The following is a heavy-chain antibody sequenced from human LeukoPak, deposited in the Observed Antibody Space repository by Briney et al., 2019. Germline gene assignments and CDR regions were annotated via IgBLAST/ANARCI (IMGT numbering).Heavy chain of an antibody. CDR1: GYIFSNYD. CDR2: MNPNSGNT. J-gene: IGHJ6*03. CDR3: ASSESGTMIKGGQPYYYSYMDV. V-gene: IGHV1-8*01. Sequence: ASVTVSCKSSGYIFSNYDINWVRQATGQGLEWMGWMNPNSGNTGYAQKFQGRVTMTRNTSISTAYMELRSLRSEDTAVYYCASSESGTMIKGGQPYYYSYMDVWGKGTTVTVSS. D-gene: IGHD1-7*01.